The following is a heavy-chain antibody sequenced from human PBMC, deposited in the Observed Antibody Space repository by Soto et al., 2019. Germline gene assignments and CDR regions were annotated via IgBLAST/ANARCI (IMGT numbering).Heavy chain of an antibody. CDR3: ARDYGGRFLEWYREMGNWFAP. CDR2: ISSSSSYI. D-gene: IGHD3-3*01. J-gene: IGHJ5*02. V-gene: IGHV3-21*01. Sequence: EVQLVESGGGLVKPGGSLRLSCAASGFTFSSYSMNWVRQAPGKGLEWVSSISSSSSYIYYADSVKGRFTISRDNAKNSLYLKMNSLRAEDTAVYYCARDYGGRFLEWYREMGNWFAPWGQGTLVTVSS. CDR1: GFTFSSYS.